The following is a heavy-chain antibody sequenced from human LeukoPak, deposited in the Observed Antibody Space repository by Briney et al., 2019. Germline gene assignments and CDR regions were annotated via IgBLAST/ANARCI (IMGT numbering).Heavy chain of an antibody. J-gene: IGHJ6*02. CDR1: GGSISSGGYY. CDR2: IYYSGST. Sequence: SETLSLTCTVSGGSISSGGYYWSWIRQHPGKGLEWIGYIYYSGSTNYNPSLKSRVTISVDTSKNQFSLKLSSVTAADTAVYYCATDSLSAGYSSSWPVYYYYGMDVWGQGTTVTVSS. D-gene: IGHD6-13*01. CDR3: ATDSLSAGYSSSWPVYYYYGMDV. V-gene: IGHV4-61*08.